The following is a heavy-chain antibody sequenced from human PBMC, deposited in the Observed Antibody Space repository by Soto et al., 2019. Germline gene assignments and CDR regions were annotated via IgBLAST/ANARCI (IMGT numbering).Heavy chain of an antibody. J-gene: IGHJ6*03. Sequence: GGSLRLSCAASGFTFSSYSMNWVRQAPGKGLEWVSYISSSSSTIYYADSVKGRFTISRDNAKNSLYLQMNSLRAEDTAVYYCAREYYDFWSGYYTLVGGDYYYYYMDVWGKGTTVTVSS. D-gene: IGHD3-3*01. CDR2: ISSSSSTI. CDR3: AREYYDFWSGYYTLVGGDYYYYYMDV. V-gene: IGHV3-48*01. CDR1: GFTFSSYS.